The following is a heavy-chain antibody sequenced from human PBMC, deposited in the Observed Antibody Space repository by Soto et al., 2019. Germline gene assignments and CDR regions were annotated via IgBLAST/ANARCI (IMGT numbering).Heavy chain of an antibody. CDR2: IRSKAYGGAT. J-gene: IGHJ5*02. CDR1: GFTFGDYA. Sequence: GGSLRLSCTASGFTFGDYAMSWFRQAPGKGLEWVGFIRSKAYGGATHYAASVKGRFTISRDDSKSIANLKMNSLKTEDTALYYCSTNYYDSSGYDNWFDPWGQGTLVTVSS. V-gene: IGHV3-49*03. D-gene: IGHD3-22*01. CDR3: STNYYDSSGYDNWFDP.